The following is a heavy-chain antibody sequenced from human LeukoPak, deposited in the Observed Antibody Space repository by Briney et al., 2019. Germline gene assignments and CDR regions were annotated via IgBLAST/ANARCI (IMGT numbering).Heavy chain of an antibody. D-gene: IGHD2-2*01. CDR3: ARDRYCSSTSCEGAFDI. V-gene: IGHV3-23*01. Sequence: GGSLRLSCAASGFTFSNYAMSWVRQAPGKGLEWVSSISGTGGSTYYADSVKGRFTISRDKSNNTLFLQMNSLRAEDTAVYYCARDRYCSSTSCEGAFDIWGQGTMVTVSS. CDR2: ISGTGGST. J-gene: IGHJ3*02. CDR1: GFTFSNYA.